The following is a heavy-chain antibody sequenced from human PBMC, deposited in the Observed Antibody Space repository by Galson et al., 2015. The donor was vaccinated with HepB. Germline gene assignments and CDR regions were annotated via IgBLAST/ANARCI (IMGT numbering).Heavy chain of an antibody. J-gene: IGHJ4*02. CDR3: ARIPDYYDSSGYGY. CDR1: GFSLSTSGMC. Sequence: PALVKPTQTLTPTCTFSGFSLSTSGMCVSWIRQPPGKALEWLARIGWDDDKYYSTSLKTRLTISKDTSKNQVVLTMTNMDPVDTATYYCARIPDYYDSSGYGYWGQGTLVTVSS. D-gene: IGHD3-22*01. CDR2: IGWDDDK. V-gene: IGHV2-70*11.